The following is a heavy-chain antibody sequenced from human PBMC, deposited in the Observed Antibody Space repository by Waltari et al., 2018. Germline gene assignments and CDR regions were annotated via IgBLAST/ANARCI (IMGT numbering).Heavy chain of an antibody. J-gene: IGHJ4*02. D-gene: IGHD1-7*01. CDR2: IRYDGSNK. V-gene: IGHV3-30*02. CDR3: AKEGTIGY. Sequence: QVQLVAAGGGVVQPGGYLRLICAASGLNFRRHGMHWVRQAPGKGLEWVAFIRYDGSNKYYADSVKGRFTISRDNSKNTLYLQMNSLRAEDTAVYYCAKEGTIGYWGQGTLVTVSS. CDR1: GLNFRRHG.